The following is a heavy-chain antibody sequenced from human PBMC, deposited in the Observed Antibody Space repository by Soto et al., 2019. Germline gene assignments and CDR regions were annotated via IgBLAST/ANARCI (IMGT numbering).Heavy chain of an antibody. CDR1: GGSISGYY. V-gene: IGHV4-59*01. CDR3: ASGYFDWPLY. J-gene: IGHJ4*02. Sequence: SETRSRTCTVSGGSISGYYWSWIRQPPGKGLEWIGYIYYSGSTNYNPSLKSRVTISVDTSKNQFSLKLSSVTAADTAVYYCASGYFDWPLYWGQGTLVTVSS. D-gene: IGHD3-9*01. CDR2: IYYSGST.